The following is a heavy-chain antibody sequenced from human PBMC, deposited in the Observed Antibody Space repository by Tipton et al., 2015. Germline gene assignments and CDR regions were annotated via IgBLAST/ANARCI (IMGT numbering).Heavy chain of an antibody. V-gene: IGHV3-53*01. CDR3: VGSYYWMDD. CDR2: IYSSDIT. CDR1: GFTVSSNY. Sequence: SLRLSCAASGFTVSSNYMAWVRQAPGKALEWVSVIYSSDITNYADSVRGRFTIFRDNSKNTLYLQLNSLRAEDTAVYYCVGSYYWMDDWGQGTLSSVSS. D-gene: IGHD1-26*01. J-gene: IGHJ4*02.